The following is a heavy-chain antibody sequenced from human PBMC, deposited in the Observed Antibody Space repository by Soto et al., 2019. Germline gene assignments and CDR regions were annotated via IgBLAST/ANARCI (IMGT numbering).Heavy chain of an antibody. Sequence: QITLKASGPTLLKLTQTLTLTWAFSGFSLSTNGVGVCWIRRPPGKALEWLALIYWDDDKRYSPSLKSRLTITQATAKNQVLHTMTHLGPVDTATYYFAHGRGYTVLATEYWGQGVLVTGSS. J-gene: IGHJ4*02. V-gene: IGHV2-5*02. CDR3: AHGRGYTVLATEY. D-gene: IGHD6-13*01. CDR2: IYWDDDK. CDR1: GFSLSTNGVG.